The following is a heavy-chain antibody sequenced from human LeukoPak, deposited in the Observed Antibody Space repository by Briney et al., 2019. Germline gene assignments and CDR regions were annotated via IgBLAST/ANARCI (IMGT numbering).Heavy chain of an antibody. Sequence: ASVKVSCKASGYTFTSYGFNWVRQAPGQGLEWTGWISAYNGNTNYAQKLQGRVTMTTDTSTSTAYVELMSLRSDDTAVYYCARAWGRGYSYGPFDYWGQGTLVTVSS. CDR3: ARAWGRGYSYGPFDY. CDR1: GYTFTSYG. D-gene: IGHD5-18*01. J-gene: IGHJ4*02. CDR2: ISAYNGNT. V-gene: IGHV1-18*01.